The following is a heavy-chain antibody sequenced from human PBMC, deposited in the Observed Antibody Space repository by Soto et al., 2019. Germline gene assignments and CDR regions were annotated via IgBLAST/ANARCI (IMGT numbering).Heavy chain of an antibody. J-gene: IGHJ4*02. CDR3: ARDVDTAMGPAFDY. V-gene: IGHV3-48*03. CDR1: GFTFSSYE. Sequence: EVQLVESGGGLVQPGGSLRLSCAASGFTFSSYEMNWVRQAPGKGLEWVSYISSSGSTIYYADSVKGRFTISRDNAKNSLYLQMNSLRAEDTAVYYCARDVDTAMGPAFDYWGQGTLVTVSS. D-gene: IGHD5-18*01. CDR2: ISSSGSTI.